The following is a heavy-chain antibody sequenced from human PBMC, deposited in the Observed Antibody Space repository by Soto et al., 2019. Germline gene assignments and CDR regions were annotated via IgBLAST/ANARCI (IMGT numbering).Heavy chain of an antibody. CDR2: ISWNSGSI. CDR1: GFTFDDYA. D-gene: IGHD3-10*01. V-gene: IGHV3-9*01. Sequence: EVQLVESGGGLVQPGRSLRLSCAASGFTFDDYARHWVRQAPGKGLEWVSGISWNSGSIGYADSVKGRFTISRDNAKNSLYLQMNSLSAEDTALYYCAKDRSYGSGSFQPLFDYWGQRTLVTVSS. J-gene: IGHJ4*02. CDR3: AKDRSYGSGSFQPLFDY.